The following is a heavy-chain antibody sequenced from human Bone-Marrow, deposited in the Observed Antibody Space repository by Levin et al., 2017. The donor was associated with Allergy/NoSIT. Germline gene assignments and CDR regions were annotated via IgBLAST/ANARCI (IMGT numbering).Heavy chain of an antibody. J-gene: IGHJ5*02. CDR1: GYTFSVYW. CDR3: TRGLMIGASKMFDL. CDR2: IIPNSGGT. D-gene: IGHD3-22*01. V-gene: IGHV1-2*02. Sequence: KRGESLKISCKASGYTFSVYWIHWVRHVPGEGLEWMGWIIPNSGGTNYAQKFQGRVTMTRDTSINTVYMELTGLTSDDAAVYYCTRGLMIGASKMFDLWGQGTLVTVSS.